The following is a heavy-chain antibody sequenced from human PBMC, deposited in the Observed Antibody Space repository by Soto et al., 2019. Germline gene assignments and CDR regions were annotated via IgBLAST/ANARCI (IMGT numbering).Heavy chain of an antibody. Sequence: GGSLRLSCAASGFTVSSNYMSWVRQAPGKGLEWVSVIYSGGSTYYADSVKGRFTISRDNSKNTLYLQMNSLRAEDTAVYYCARSSPDYGDYPFYFQHWGQGTLVTVSS. CDR3: ARSSPDYGDYPFYFQH. J-gene: IGHJ1*01. CDR1: GFTVSSNY. V-gene: IGHV3-66*01. D-gene: IGHD4-17*01. CDR2: IYSGGST.